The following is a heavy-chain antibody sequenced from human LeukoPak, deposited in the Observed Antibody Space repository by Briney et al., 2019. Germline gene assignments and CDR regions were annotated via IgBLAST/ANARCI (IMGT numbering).Heavy chain of an antibody. J-gene: IGHJ4*02. D-gene: IGHD6-25*01. CDR3: AKDKAARYGGEDWDLDY. CDR2: IGWNGAVV. V-gene: IGHV3-9*01. CDR1: GFTFHDYA. Sequence: SLRLSCVASGFTFHDYAIHWVRQAPGKGLEWVSGIGWNGAVVTYADSVKGRFTISRDNAKNSLYLQMNSLTIEDTALYYCAKDKAARYGGEDWDLDYWGQESLVTVYS.